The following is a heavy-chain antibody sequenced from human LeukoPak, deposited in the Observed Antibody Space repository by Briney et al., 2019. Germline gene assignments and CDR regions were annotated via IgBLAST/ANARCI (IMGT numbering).Heavy chain of an antibody. CDR1: GFTFRNYG. CDR2: IRYDGSIK. J-gene: IGHJ4*02. D-gene: IGHD3-10*01. V-gene: IGHV3-30*02. CDR3: AKDVNVGGDYFDY. Sequence: PGGSLRLSCAASGFTFRNYGMHWVRLAPGKGLEWVAFIRYDGSIKYYVDSVEGRFTVSRDNSKNTLYLQMNSLRAGDTAVYYCAKDVNVGGDYFDYWGQGTLVTVPS.